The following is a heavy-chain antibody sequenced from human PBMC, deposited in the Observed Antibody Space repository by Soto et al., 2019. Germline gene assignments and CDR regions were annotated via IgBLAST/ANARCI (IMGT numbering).Heavy chain of an antibody. D-gene: IGHD3-10*01. Sequence: SETLSLTCTVSGGSISSGGYYWSWIRQHPGKGLEWIGNIYYSGSTYYNPSLKSRLTITVDTSNNQFSLKVTSVTAADTAVYYCARHNYGSGSTYFDYWGQGTLVTVSS. CDR1: GGSISSGGYY. J-gene: IGHJ4*02. CDR3: ARHNYGSGSTYFDY. V-gene: IGHV4-31*03. CDR2: IYYSGST.